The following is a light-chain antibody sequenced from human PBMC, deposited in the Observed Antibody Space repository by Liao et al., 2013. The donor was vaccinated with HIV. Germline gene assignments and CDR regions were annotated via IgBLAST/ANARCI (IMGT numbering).Light chain of an antibody. Sequence: SYELTQPPSVSVSPGQTASITCSGDKLGDRYPCWYQQKPGQSPVLVIYQNSKRPSGIPERFSGSNSGNTATLTISGTQAMDEADYYCQVWDSSSDHCVFGTGTKVTVL. J-gene: IGLJ1*01. CDR1: KLGDRY. CDR3: QVWDSSSDHCV. CDR2: QNS. V-gene: IGLV3-1*01.